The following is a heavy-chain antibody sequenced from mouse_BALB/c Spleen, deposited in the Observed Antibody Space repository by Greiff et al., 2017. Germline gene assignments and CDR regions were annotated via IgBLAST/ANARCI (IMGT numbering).Heavy chain of an antibody. J-gene: IGHJ2*01. CDR2: ISYDGSN. D-gene: IGHD1-1*01. V-gene: IGHV3-6*02. CDR3: ARIGSSHFDY. CDR1: GYSITSGYY. Sequence: EVKVEESGPGLVKPSQSLSLTCSVTGYSITSGYYWNWIRQFPGNKLEWMGYISYDGSNNYNPSLKNRISITRDTSKNQFFLKLNSVTTEDTATYYCARIGSSHFDYWGQGTTLTVSS.